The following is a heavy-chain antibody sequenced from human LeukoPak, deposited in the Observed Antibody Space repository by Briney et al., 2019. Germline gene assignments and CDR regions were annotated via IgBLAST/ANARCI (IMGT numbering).Heavy chain of an antibody. CDR3: TRDKTTVDYYFDS. Sequence: GGPLRLSCAASGFTFNYFEMNWVRQAPGKGLEWVSYISRSGITTYYADSVRGRFTISRDNAKNSLYLQMNSLRADDTAVYYCTRDKTTVDYYFDSWGQGALVTVSS. V-gene: IGHV3-48*03. CDR2: ISRSGITT. D-gene: IGHD4-23*01. CDR1: GFTFNYFE. J-gene: IGHJ4*02.